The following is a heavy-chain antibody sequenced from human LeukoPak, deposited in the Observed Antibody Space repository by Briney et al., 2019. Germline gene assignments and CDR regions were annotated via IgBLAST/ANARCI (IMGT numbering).Heavy chain of an antibody. J-gene: IGHJ3*02. CDR1: GFTFSNYW. CDR2: INSDGINT. Sequence: PGGSLRLSCAASGFTFSNYWMHWVRQAPGKGLVWVSRINSDGINTSYADSVKGRFAISRDNAKNSLYLQMNSLRADDTAVYYCARETYCSGGSCYKGNAFDIWGQGTMVTVSS. V-gene: IGHV3-74*01. CDR3: ARETYCSGGSCYKGNAFDI. D-gene: IGHD2-15*01.